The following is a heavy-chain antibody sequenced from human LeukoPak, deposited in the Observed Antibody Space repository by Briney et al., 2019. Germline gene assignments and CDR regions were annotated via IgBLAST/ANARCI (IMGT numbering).Heavy chain of an antibody. Sequence: SETLSLTCAVSGDSISNSHWWSWVRQPPRKGLEWIGEIYHGGSTNFNPSLKSRVTISVDRSNNQFSLRLASVTAADTAVYYCARGEEHGSGTVHFDYWGQGTLVTVSS. CDR2: IYHGGST. CDR1: GDSISNSHW. V-gene: IGHV4-4*02. D-gene: IGHD3-10*01. J-gene: IGHJ4*02. CDR3: ARGEEHGSGTVHFDY.